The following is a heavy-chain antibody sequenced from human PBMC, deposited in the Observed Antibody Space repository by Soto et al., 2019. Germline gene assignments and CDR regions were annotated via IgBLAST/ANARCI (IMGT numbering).Heavy chain of an antibody. D-gene: IGHD5-12*01. CDR3: AGVSSPAGGYELDY. CDR2: IYYSGST. CDR1: GGSISSGGYD. Sequence: QVQLQESGPGLVKPSQTLSLTCTVSGGSISSGGYDWSWIRQHPGTGLEWFGYIYYSGSTYYNPFLKSRVTRAVDSSKNRFSLKPSSVTAAGTAVYYGAGVSSPAGGYELDYWGQGTLVTVSS. V-gene: IGHV4-31*03. J-gene: IGHJ4*02.